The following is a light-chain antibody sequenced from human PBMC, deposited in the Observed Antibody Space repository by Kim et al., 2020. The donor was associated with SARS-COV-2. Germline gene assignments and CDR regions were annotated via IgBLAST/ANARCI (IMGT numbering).Light chain of an antibody. CDR1: QSISRW. V-gene: IGKV1-5*03. Sequence: DIQVTQSPSTLSASVGDNVTISCRASQSISRWLASYQQRPGKAPKVLMYEASTLQIDIPSRFSGSGSGTDFTLTISSLQPDDFAVYYCQQYRSYSPYTFGQGTKLEIK. CDR2: EAS. J-gene: IGKJ2*01. CDR3: QQYRSYSPYT.